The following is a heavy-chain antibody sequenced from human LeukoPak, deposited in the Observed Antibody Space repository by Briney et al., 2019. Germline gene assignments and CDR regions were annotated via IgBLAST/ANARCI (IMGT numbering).Heavy chain of an antibody. CDR1: GVSISGYY. J-gene: IGHJ4*02. CDR2: IYISRGT. Sequence: SETLSLTCTVSGVSISGYYWSWIRQPAGKGLEWIGRIYISRGTTYNPSLRSRVSMSVDTSKNQFSLKLSSVTAADTAVYYCARYRRWLGSYYFDYWGQGTLVTVSS. V-gene: IGHV4-4*07. CDR3: ARYRRWLGSYYFDY. D-gene: IGHD6-19*01.